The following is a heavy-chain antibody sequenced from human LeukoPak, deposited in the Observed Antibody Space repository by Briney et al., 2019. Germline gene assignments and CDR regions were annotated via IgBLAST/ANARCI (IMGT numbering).Heavy chain of an antibody. CDR3: ARDTARGSGDPFFDP. J-gene: IGHJ5*02. V-gene: IGHV1-69*05. Sequence: SVKVSCKASGGTFSSYAISWVRQAPGQGLEWMGGIIPIFGTANYAQKFQGRVTITTDESTSTAYMELSSLRSEDTAVYYCARDTARGSGDPFFDPWGQGTLVTVSS. CDR2: IIPIFGTA. CDR1: GGTFSSYA. D-gene: IGHD7-27*01.